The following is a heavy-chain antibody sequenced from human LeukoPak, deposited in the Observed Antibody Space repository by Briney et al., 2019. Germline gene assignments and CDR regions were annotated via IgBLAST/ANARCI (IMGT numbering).Heavy chain of an antibody. CDR1: GFTFDDYG. CDR2: INWNGGST. CDR3: ARGYSGSYLAAEDY. V-gene: IGHV3-20*04. Sequence: PGGSLRLSCAASGFTFDDYGMSWVRQAPGKGLEWVSGINWNGGSTGYADSVKGRFTISRDNAKNSLYLQMNSLRAEDTALYYCARGYSGSYLAAEDYWGQGTLVTVSS. D-gene: IGHD1-26*01. J-gene: IGHJ4*02.